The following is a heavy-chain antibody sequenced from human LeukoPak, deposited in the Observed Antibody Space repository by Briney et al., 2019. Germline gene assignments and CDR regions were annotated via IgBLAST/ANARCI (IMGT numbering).Heavy chain of an antibody. CDR3: ARLAYGDKPHALGPNDY. D-gene: IGHD4-17*01. CDR2: IYYSGST. Sequence: SETLSLTCTVSGGSISSSSYYWGWIRQPPGKGLEWIVSIYYSGSTYYNPSLKSRVTISVDTSKTQFSLKLSSVTAADTAVYYCARLAYGDKPHALGPNDYWGQGTLVTVSS. J-gene: IGHJ4*02. CDR1: GGSISSSSYY. V-gene: IGHV4-39*01.